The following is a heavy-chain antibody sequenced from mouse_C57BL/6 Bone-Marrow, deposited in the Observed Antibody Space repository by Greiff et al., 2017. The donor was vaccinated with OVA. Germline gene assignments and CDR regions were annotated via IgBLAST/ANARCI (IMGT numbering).Heavy chain of an antibody. J-gene: IGHJ1*03. CDR2: IDPSDSYT. D-gene: IGHD2-4*01. V-gene: IGHV1-59*01. CDR1: GYTFTSYW. Sequence: QVQLQQPGAELVRPGTSVKLSCKASGYTFTSYWMHWVKQRPGQGLEWIGVIDPSDSYTNYNQQFKGKATLTVDTSSSTAYMQLSSLTSEDSAVYYCARYDYHWYFDVWGTGTTVTVSS. CDR3: ARYDYHWYFDV.